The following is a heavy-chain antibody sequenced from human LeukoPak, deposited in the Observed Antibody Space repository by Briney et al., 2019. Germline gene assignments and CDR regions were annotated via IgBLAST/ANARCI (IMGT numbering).Heavy chain of an antibody. CDR2: INWNGGST. V-gene: IGHV3-20*04. D-gene: IGHD6-13*01. CDR1: GFTFDDSG. CDR3: AKDLSSWRFFDY. J-gene: IGHJ4*02. Sequence: GGSLRLSCAASGFTFDDSGMSWVRQAPGKGLEWVSGINWNGGSTGYADSVKGRFTISRDNAKNSLYLQMNSQRAEDTAVYYCAKDLSSWRFFDYWGQGTLVTVSS.